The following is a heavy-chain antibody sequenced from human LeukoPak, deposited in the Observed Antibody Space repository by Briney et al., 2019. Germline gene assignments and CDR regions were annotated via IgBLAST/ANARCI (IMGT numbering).Heavy chain of an antibody. V-gene: IGHV4-39*01. CDR1: GGSISGSSYY. CDR3: ARHYGP. CDR2: IYYSGST. Sequence: SQTLSLTCTVSGGSISGSSYYWGWIRQPPGKGLEWIGSIYYSGSTYYNPSLKSRVTISVDTSKNQFSLKLNSVTATDPAVYYCARHYGPWGQGTLVTVSS. D-gene: IGHD3-10*01. J-gene: IGHJ4*02.